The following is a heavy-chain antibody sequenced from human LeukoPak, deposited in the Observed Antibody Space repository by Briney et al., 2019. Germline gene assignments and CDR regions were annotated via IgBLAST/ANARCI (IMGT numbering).Heavy chain of an antibody. V-gene: IGHV3-21*01. Sequence: PGGSLTLSCAASGFTFSSYSMNWVRQAPGKGLEWVSTISSSSSYIYYADSVKGRFTISRDNAKNSLYLQMNSLRAEDTAVYYCARARITGTTHPVDNWGQGTLGTVSS. D-gene: IGHD1-20*01. CDR2: ISSSSSYI. CDR3: ARARITGTTHPVDN. J-gene: IGHJ4*02. CDR1: GFTFSSYS.